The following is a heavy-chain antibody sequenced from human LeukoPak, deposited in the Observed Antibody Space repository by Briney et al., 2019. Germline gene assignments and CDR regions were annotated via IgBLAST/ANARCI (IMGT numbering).Heavy chain of an antibody. Sequence: GESLKISCKASGYSFTTYWIGWVRQKPGKGLEWMGIIYPGDSDTKYSPPFEGQVTISADKSINTAYLQWSSLKASDTAMYYCVIYGSGSYFDYWGQGTLVIVSS. V-gene: IGHV5-51*01. J-gene: IGHJ4*02. CDR2: IYPGDSDT. CDR1: GYSFTTYW. CDR3: VIYGSGSYFDY. D-gene: IGHD3-10*01.